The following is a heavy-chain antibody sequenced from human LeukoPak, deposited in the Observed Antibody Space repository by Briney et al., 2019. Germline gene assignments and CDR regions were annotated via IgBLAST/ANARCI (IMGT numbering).Heavy chain of an antibody. Sequence: PSETLSLTCTVSGGSISSYYWGWIRQPPGKGLEWIGSISYSGSTYYNPSLKSRVIIYVDTSKNHCSLRLRSGTAADTAVYYCARHGGGWEPILFDSWGQGSLVTVSS. CDR1: GGSISSYY. CDR2: ISYSGST. J-gene: IGHJ4*02. CDR3: ARHGGGWEPILFDS. V-gene: IGHV4-39*01. D-gene: IGHD1-26*01.